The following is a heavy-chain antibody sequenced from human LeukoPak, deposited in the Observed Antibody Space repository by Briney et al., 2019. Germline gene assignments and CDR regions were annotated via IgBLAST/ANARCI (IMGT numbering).Heavy chain of an antibody. CDR1: GFTVSSNY. Sequence: GGSLRLSCAASGFTVSSNYMSWVRQAPGKGLEWVSVIYSGGSTYYADSVKGRFTISRDNSKNTLCLQMNSLRAEDTAVYYCARYGTGTTLDYYYGMDVWGQGTTVTVSS. V-gene: IGHV3-66*01. D-gene: IGHD1-7*01. CDR2: IYSGGST. J-gene: IGHJ6*02. CDR3: ARYGTGTTLDYYYGMDV.